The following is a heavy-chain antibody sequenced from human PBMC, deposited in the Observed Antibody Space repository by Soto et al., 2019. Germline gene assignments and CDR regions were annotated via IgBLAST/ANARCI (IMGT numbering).Heavy chain of an antibody. CDR1: GCSISSADFY. CDR3: ASSYYDSGGFYSYYYFDY. Sequence: SETLSLTCIVSGCSISSADFYWSWLRQPPGKVLEWIGNIHYSGSTHYKSSLKSRVIISVDTSKNQFSLRLSSVTAADTAVYYCASSYYDSGGFYSYYYFDYWGLGTLVTVSS. V-gene: IGHV4-30-4*01. D-gene: IGHD3-22*01. J-gene: IGHJ4*02. CDR2: IHYSGST.